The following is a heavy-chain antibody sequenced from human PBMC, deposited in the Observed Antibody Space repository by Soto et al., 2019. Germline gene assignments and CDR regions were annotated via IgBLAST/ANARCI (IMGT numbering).Heavy chain of an antibody. Sequence: QLQLQESGPGLVKPSETLSLTCTVSGGSISSSSYYWGWIRQPPGKGLEWIGSIYYSGSTYYNPSLKSRVPISVDTPKNQFSLKLSSVTAADTAVYYCAISIRPAFDIWGQGTMVTVSS. CDR1: GGSISSSSYY. V-gene: IGHV4-39*01. CDR2: IYYSGST. CDR3: AISIRPAFDI. J-gene: IGHJ3*02.